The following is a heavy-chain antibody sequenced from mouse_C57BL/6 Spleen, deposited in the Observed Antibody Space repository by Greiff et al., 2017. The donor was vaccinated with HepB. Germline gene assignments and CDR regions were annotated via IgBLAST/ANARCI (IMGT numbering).Heavy chain of an antibody. CDR2: IDPSDSYT. V-gene: IGHV1-50*01. D-gene: IGHD2-4*01. CDR3: ARLGDYDEYYFDY. Sequence: QVQLQQPGAELVKPGASVKLSCKASGYTFTSYWMQWVKQRPGQGLEWIGEIDPSDSYTNYNQKFKGKATLTVDTSSSTAYMQLSSLTSEDSAVYYCARLGDYDEYYFDYWGKGTTLTVSS. J-gene: IGHJ2*01. CDR1: GYTFTSYW.